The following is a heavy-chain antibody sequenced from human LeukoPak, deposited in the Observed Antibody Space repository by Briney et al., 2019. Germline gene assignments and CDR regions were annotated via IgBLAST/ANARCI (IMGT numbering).Heavy chain of an antibody. J-gene: IGHJ4*02. D-gene: IGHD5-12*01. CDR3: ARASALATPPFAY. CDR2: ISIDGSTS. CDR1: GFTFSSYW. Sequence: GRSLRLSCAASGFTFSSYWMHWVRQAPGKGLVWVSRISIDGSTSNYADSVKGRFTISRDNAKNAVYLQMSSLRVEDTAVYYCARASALATPPFAYWGQGTLVTVSS. V-gene: IGHV3-74*01.